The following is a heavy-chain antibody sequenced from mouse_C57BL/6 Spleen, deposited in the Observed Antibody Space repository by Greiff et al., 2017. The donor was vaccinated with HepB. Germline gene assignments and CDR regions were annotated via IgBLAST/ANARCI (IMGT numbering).Heavy chain of an antibody. CDR2: ISYDGSN. V-gene: IGHV3-6*01. J-gene: IGHJ4*01. CDR1: GYSIPSGYY. CDR3: ARDYYGSSPYAMDY. D-gene: IGHD1-1*01. Sequence: EESGPGLVKPSQSLSLTCSVTGYSIPSGYYWNWIRQFPGNKLEWMGYISYDGSNNYNPSLKNRISITRDTSKNQFFLKLNSVTTEDTATYYCARDYYGSSPYAMDYWGQGTSVTVSS.